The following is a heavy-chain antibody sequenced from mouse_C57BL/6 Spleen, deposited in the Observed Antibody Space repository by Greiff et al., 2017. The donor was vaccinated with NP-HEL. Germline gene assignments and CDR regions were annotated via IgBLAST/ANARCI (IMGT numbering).Heavy chain of an antibody. J-gene: IGHJ2*01. CDR1: GYTITDYE. D-gene: IGHD1-1*01. CDR2: IDPETGGT. Sequence: QVQLQQSGAELVRPGASVTLSCKASGYTITDYEMHWVKQTPVHGLEWIGAIDPETGGTAYNPKFKGKAILTADKSSSTAYMQLRSLTPDSSTVYYSTREYSPYGTLYYLDYWGQGTTLTVSS. V-gene: IGHV1-15*01. CDR3: TREYSPYGTLYYLDY.